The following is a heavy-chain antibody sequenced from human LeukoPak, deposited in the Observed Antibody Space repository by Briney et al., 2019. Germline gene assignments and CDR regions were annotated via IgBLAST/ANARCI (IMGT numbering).Heavy chain of an antibody. J-gene: IGHJ3*02. D-gene: IGHD3-22*01. CDR1: GFTFINHY. V-gene: IGHV3-7*01. CDR3: ARDRYFSDSSGYPYDI. Sequence: GGSLRLSCAASGFTFINHYMAWVRQAPGQGLEWVANINQDGGEIYYVGSVRGRFTISRDNAKNSLYLQMNSLRAEDTAVYYCARDRYFSDSSGYPYDIWGQGTMVTVSS. CDR2: INQDGGEI.